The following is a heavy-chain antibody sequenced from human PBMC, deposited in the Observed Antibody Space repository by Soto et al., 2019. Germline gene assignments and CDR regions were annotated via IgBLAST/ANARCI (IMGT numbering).Heavy chain of an antibody. Sequence: QLHLQESGPGRVKPSETLSLMCSVSGGSISTSGNYWGWVRQAPGKGLEWIGSIYYGGTTNYNLSLRRRVTVSVETSKNQFSLKLPSVTAADTAVYYCARIPLVRGLPAWGQGALVTVSS. CDR3: ARIPLVRGLPA. D-gene: IGHD3-10*01. CDR1: GGSISTSGNY. V-gene: IGHV4-39*01. J-gene: IGHJ5*02. CDR2: IYYGGTT.